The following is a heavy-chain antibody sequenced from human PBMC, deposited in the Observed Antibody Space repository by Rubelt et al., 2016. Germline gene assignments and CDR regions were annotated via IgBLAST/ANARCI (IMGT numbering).Heavy chain of an antibody. Sequence: VQLQESGPGLVKPSETLSLTCTVSGASMNSHYWSWIRRPPGKGLEWIGEIDHSGITNYNPSLKSRVTISADTSRNQFSLRLSSVTAADTAVYYCARGVTVTGMGTRLVTTGWFDPWGQGTLVTVSS. CDR2: IDHSGIT. V-gene: IGHV4-59*11. D-gene: IGHD1-20*01. CDR3: ARGVTVTGMGTRLVTTGWFDP. J-gene: IGHJ5*02. CDR1: GASMNSHY.